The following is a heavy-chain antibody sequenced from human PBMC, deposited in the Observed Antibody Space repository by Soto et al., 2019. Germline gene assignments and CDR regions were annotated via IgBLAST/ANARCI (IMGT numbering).Heavy chain of an antibody. Sequence: EVQLVESGGGLVQPGGSLRLSCAASGFTFSNYWMHWVRQAPGKGLVWVSRVNSDGSTTNYADSVKGRFTISRDNAKNTLHLQMNSLGAEDTAVYYCVSNYAYAEGYYYYGIDVWGQGTTVTVSS. CDR3: VSNYAYAEGYYYYGIDV. CDR1: GFTFSNYW. D-gene: IGHD3-16*01. CDR2: VNSDGSTT. V-gene: IGHV3-74*01. J-gene: IGHJ6*02.